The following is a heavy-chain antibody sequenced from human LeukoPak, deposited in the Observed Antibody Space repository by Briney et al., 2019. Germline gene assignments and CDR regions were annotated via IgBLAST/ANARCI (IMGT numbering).Heavy chain of an antibody. CDR2: IYTSGST. Sequence: PSETLSLTCTVSGGSISSGRYYWSWIRQPAGTGLEWIGRIYTSGSTNYNASLKSRVTISVDTSKNQFALKLSSETAPDTAVYYCAREGPDRVGATRDAYYYYYYMDVGGERTTVTISS. CDR3: AREGPDRVGATRDAYYYYYYMDV. D-gene: IGHD1-26*01. V-gene: IGHV4-61*02. J-gene: IGHJ6*03. CDR1: GGSISSGRYY.